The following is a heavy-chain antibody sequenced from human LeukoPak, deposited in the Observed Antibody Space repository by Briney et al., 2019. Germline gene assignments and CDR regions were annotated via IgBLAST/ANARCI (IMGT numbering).Heavy chain of an antibody. Sequence: GASVKVSCKASGYTFTSYYMHWVRQAPGQGLEWMGIINPSGGTTSYAQKFQGRVTMTRDTSTSTVYMELSSLKSEDTAAYYCARGMLVSYDSSGYYALGVWGQGTKVTVSS. V-gene: IGHV1-46*01. D-gene: IGHD3-22*01. CDR3: ARGMLVSYDSSGYYALGV. J-gene: IGHJ3*01. CDR1: GYTFTSYY. CDR2: INPSGGTT.